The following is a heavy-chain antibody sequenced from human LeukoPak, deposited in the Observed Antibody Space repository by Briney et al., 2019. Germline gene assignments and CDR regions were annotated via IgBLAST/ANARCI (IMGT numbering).Heavy chain of an antibody. CDR3: ARRGEGEYFQH. CDR1: GYSFTSYW. Sequence: GESLKISCEGSGYSFTSYWISWVRQMPGKGLEWMGRIDPSDSYTNYSPSFQGHVTISADKSISTAYLQWSSLKASDTAMYYCARRGEGEYFQHWGQGTLVSVSS. V-gene: IGHV5-10-1*01. D-gene: IGHD7-27*01. CDR2: IDPSDSYT. J-gene: IGHJ1*01.